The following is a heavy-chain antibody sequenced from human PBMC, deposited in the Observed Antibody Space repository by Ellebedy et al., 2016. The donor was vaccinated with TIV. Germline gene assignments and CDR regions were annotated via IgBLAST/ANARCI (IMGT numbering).Heavy chain of an antibody. V-gene: IGHV1-46*01. CDR3: ARGLSYYYDSSGYSNY. D-gene: IGHD3-22*01. CDR2: INPSGGST. J-gene: IGHJ4*02. Sequence: ASVKVSXXASGYTFTSYYMHWVRQAPGQGLEWMGIINPSGGSTSYAQKFQGRVTMTRDTSISTAYMELSRLRSDDTAVYYCARGLSYYYDSSGYSNYWGQGTLVTVSS. CDR1: GYTFTSYY.